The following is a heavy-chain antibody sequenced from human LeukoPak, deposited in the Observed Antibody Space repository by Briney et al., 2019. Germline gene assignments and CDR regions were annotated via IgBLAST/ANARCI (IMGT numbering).Heavy chain of an antibody. CDR2: ISWNSGSI. CDR1: GFTFDDYA. J-gene: IGHJ6*02. CDR3: AKGYYYYGMDV. Sequence: GGSLRLSCAASGFTFDDYAMHWVRQAPGKGLEWVSGISWNSGSIGYADSVKGRFTISRDNAKNSLYLQMNSLRAEDTALYYCAKGYYYYGMDVRGQGTTVTVSS. V-gene: IGHV3-9*01.